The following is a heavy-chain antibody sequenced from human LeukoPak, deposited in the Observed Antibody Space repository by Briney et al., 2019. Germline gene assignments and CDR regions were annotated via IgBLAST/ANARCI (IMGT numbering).Heavy chain of an antibody. V-gene: IGHV4-34*01. CDR3: ARRRYYYYGMDV. CDR1: GGSFSGYY. J-gene: IGHJ6*02. CDR2: INHSGST. Sequence: PSETLSLTCAVYGGSFSGYYWSWIRQPPGKGLEWIGGINHSGSTNYNPSLKSRVTISVDTSKNQFSLKLSSVTAADTAVYYCARRRYYYYGMDVWGQGTTVTVSS.